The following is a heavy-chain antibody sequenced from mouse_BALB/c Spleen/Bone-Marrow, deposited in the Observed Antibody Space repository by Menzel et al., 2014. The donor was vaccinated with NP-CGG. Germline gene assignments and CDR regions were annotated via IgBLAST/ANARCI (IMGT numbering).Heavy chain of an antibody. D-gene: IGHD1-1*01. J-gene: IGHJ1*01. Sequence: EVKLMESGGGLVKPGGSLKLSCAASGFTFSDYYMYWVRPTPEKGLEWVATISDGGSYTYYPDSVKGRFTNTRDNAKNSLYLQMNSLKSEDTAMYYYARDSYYYGSSYWDIDDWGAGTTVTVSS. V-gene: IGHV5-4*02. CDR1: GFTFSDYY. CDR2: ISDGGSYT. CDR3: ARDSYYYGSSYWDIDD.